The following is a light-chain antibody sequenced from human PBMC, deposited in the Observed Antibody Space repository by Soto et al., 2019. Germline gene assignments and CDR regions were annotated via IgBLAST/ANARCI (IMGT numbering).Light chain of an antibody. J-gene: IGKJ5*01. CDR3: QQYGSSPIT. CDR1: QSVSSSY. CDR2: GAS. Sequence: EVVLTQSPGTLSLSPGERATLSCRASQSVSSSYLAWYQQKPGQAPRLLIYGASSRATGIPDRFSGSGSGRDFTLTISGLEPEDFAAYFCQQYGSSPITFGQGTRLDIK. V-gene: IGKV3-20*01.